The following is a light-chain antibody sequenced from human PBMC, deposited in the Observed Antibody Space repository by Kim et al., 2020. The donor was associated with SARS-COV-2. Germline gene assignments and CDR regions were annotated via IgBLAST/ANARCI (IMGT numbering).Light chain of an antibody. CDR3: GAWDSSLDALV. V-gene: IGLV1-51*01. CDR1: GSNIGNNY. CDR2: DNN. Sequence: GQKVTLSCSGSGSNIGNNYVSGYQQLQGTAPKLLIYDNNERPSGMPDRFSGSKSGTSATLGITGLQTGDEADYYCGAWDSSLDALVFGGGTQLTVL. J-gene: IGLJ2*01.